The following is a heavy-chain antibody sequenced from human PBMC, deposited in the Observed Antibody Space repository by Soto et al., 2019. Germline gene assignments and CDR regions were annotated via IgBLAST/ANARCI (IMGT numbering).Heavy chain of an antibody. CDR3: ARSIAARPSYYYGMDV. CDR2: TYYRSKWYN. CDR1: GDSVSSNSAA. V-gene: IGHV6-1*01. D-gene: IGHD6-6*01. Sequence: KQSQTLSLTCAISGDSVSSNSAAWNWIRQSPSRGLEWLGRTYYRSKWYNDYAVSVKSRITINPDTSKNQFSLQLNSVTPEDTAVYYCARSIAARPSYYYGMDVWGQGTTVTVSS. J-gene: IGHJ6*02.